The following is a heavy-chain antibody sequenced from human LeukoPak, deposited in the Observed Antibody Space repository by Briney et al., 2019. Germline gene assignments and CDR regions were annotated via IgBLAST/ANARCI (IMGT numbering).Heavy chain of an antibody. D-gene: IGHD3-3*01. CDR3: ARERQDFWSGYYSWDY. CDR1: GYTFTSYA. CDR2: INAGNANT. Sequence: ASVNASCKASGYTFTSYAMHLVRQAPGQRLEWMGWINAGNANTKYSQEFQGRVTISRDPSASTAYMELSSLRSEDMAVYYCARERQDFWSGYYSWDYWGQGTLVTVSS. V-gene: IGHV1-3*03. J-gene: IGHJ4*02.